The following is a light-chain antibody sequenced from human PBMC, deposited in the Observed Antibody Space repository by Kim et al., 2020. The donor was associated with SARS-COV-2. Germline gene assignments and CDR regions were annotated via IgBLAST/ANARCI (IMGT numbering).Light chain of an antibody. CDR3: QAWDTRTSVV. J-gene: IGLJ2*01. V-gene: IGLV3-1*01. CDR1: KLGDKY. Sequence: VSPGQTASITCSGDKLGDKYVSWYQQKPGQPPVLVIYEDSKWPSGIPERFSGSNSGNTATLTISGTQSMDEADYYCQAWDTRTSVVFGGGTQLTVL. CDR2: EDS.